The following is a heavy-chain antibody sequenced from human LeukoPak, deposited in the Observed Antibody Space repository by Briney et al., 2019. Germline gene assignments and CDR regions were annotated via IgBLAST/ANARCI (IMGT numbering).Heavy chain of an antibody. CDR1: GFTVSSNY. D-gene: IGHD1-26*01. J-gene: IGHJ4*02. CDR3: AREGDSGSHGGGFDY. CDR2: IYSGGST. V-gene: IGHV3-66*02. Sequence: PGGSLRLSCAASGFTVSSNYMSWVRLAPGQGLEWVSVIYSGGSTYYADSVKGRFTISRDNSKNTLYLQMNSLRAEDTAVYYCAREGDSGSHGGGFDYWGQGTLVTVSS.